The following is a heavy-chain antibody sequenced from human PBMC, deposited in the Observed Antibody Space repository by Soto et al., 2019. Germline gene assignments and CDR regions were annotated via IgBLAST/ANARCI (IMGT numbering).Heavy chain of an antibody. CDR2: INHSGST. J-gene: IGHJ4*02. CDR3: ARGWWLRQSFVS. Sequence: QVQLEQWGAGLLKPSETLSLTCAVYGGSFSGYYWSWIRQPPGKGLAWIGEINHSGSTNYNPSLKSRVTISVDTSKNQFSLNRYSVTAADTAVYYCARGWWLRQSFVSWGQGTLVTVSS. CDR1: GGSFSGYY. D-gene: IGHD5-12*01. V-gene: IGHV4-34*02.